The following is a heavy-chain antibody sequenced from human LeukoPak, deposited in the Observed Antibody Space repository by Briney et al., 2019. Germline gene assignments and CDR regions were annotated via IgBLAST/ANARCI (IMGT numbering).Heavy chain of an antibody. D-gene: IGHD3-3*01. J-gene: IGHJ6*03. V-gene: IGHV3-48*03. CDR2: ISGSGSTI. Sequence: GGSLRLSCAASGFTFSSNELNWVRQAPGKGLEWVSYISGSGSTIYYADSVKGRFTISRDNSKNTLYLQMNSLRAEDTAVYYCAKHAPAIFGAHYYYMDVWGKGTTVTVSS. CDR1: GFTFSSNE. CDR3: AKHAPAIFGAHYYYMDV.